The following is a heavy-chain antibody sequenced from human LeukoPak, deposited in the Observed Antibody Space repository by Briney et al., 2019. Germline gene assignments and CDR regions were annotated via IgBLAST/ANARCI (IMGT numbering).Heavy chain of an antibody. V-gene: IGHV3-30*18. Sequence: QPGGSLRLSCAASGFTFSNYGMHWVRQAPGKGLEWVAVVSSDVVTKYYAASVKGRFTIARATSKNTLYLQMNSLRAEDTAVYYCAKVGSVTFREDFDYWGQGTLVTVSS. J-gene: IGHJ4*02. CDR1: GFTFSNYG. CDR3: AKVGSVTFREDFDY. D-gene: IGHD3-10*01. CDR2: VSSDVVTK.